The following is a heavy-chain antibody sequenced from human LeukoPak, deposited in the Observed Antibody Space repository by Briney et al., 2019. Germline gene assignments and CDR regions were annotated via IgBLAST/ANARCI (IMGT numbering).Heavy chain of an antibody. CDR3: AKDRWYIVATSQGY. J-gene: IGHJ4*02. D-gene: IGHD5-12*01. CDR2: ISYDGSNK. Sequence: TGGSLRLSCATSGFTFSSYGMLWVRQAPGKGLEWVAVISYDGSNKYYADSVKGRFTISRDNSKNTLYLQMNSLRAEDTAVYYCAKDRWYIVATSQGYWGQGTLVTVSS. V-gene: IGHV3-30*18. CDR1: GFTFSSYG.